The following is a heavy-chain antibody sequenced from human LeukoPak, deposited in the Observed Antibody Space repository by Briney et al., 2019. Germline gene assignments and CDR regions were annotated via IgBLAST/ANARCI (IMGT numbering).Heavy chain of an antibody. CDR2: IKKDGSQR. Sequence: GGSLRLSCAASGFTFSNYWMNWVRQAPGKGLEWVANIKKDGSQRNYADSVKGRFTISRDNAKNSLYLQMNNLRAEDTAVYYCAGPDLGGQGTLVTVSS. V-gene: IGHV3-7*03. CDR1: GFTFSNYW. J-gene: IGHJ4*02. CDR3: AGPDL. D-gene: IGHD3-16*01.